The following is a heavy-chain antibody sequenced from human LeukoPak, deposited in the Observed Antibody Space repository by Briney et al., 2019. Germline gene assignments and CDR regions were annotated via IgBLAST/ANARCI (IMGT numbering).Heavy chain of an antibody. Sequence: GGSLRLSCAASGFTVSSNYMSWVRQAPGKGLEWVSVIYSGGSTFYADSVKGRFTISRDNSKNTLYLQMNSLRAEDTAVYYCARWIRGTNAFDIWGQGTMVTVSS. CDR2: IYSGGST. J-gene: IGHJ3*02. CDR3: ARWIRGTNAFDI. V-gene: IGHV3-53*01. D-gene: IGHD2-2*03. CDR1: GFTVSSNY.